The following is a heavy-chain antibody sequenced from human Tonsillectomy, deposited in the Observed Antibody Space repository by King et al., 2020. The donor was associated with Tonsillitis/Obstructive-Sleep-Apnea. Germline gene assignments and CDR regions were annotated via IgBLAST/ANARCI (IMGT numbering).Heavy chain of an antibody. J-gene: IGHJ3*02. CDR2: IHHSGST. CDR1: GGSISSSNW. CDR3: ARNSIPYGDYSPDAFDI. Sequence: QLQESGPGLVKPSGTLSLTCAVSGGSISSSNWWSWVRQPPGKGLEWIGEIHHSGSTNYNPSLKSRVTISVDKSKNQFSLKLSSVTAADTAVYYCARNSIPYGDYSPDAFDIWGQGTMVTVSS. V-gene: IGHV4-4*02. D-gene: IGHD4-17*01.